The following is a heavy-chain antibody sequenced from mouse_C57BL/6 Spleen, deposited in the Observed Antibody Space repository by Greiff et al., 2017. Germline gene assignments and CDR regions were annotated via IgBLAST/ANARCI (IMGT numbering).Heavy chain of an antibody. CDR1: GYTFTNYW. V-gene: IGHV1-63*01. CDR3: ASGNYFDY. CDR2: IYPGGGYT. J-gene: IGHJ2*01. Sequence: VKLQESGAELVRPGTSVKMSCKASGYTFTNYWIGWAKQRPGHGLEWIGDIYPGGGYTNYNEKFKGKATLTADKSSSTAYMQFSSLTSEDSAIYYCASGNYFDYWGQGTTLTVSS. D-gene: IGHD1-1*01.